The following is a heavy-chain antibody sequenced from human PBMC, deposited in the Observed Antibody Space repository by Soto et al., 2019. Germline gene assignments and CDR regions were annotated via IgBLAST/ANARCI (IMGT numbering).Heavy chain of an antibody. J-gene: IGHJ6*02. V-gene: IGHV1-2*02. Sequence: ASVKVSCNVSGYTSTGCYMHWVRQSPVQGREWMGWINPNSGGKNYAQKFKGKLTMTRDTSISTAYMELSRLRSDDTAVYYCAIGITMIVVVPDYGMDVWGQGTTVTVSS. D-gene: IGHD3-22*01. CDR2: INPNSGGK. CDR1: GYTSTGCY. CDR3: AIGITMIVVVPDYGMDV.